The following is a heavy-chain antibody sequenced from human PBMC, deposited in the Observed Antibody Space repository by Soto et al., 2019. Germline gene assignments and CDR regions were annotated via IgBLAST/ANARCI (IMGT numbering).Heavy chain of an antibody. CDR2: IIPIFGTA. CDR3: ARXPSGYDYYYYGMDV. Sequence: SVKVSCKASGGTFSSYAISWVRQAPGQGLEWMGGIIPIFGTANYAQKFQGRVTITADESTSTAYMELSSLRSEDTAVYYCARXPSGYDYYYYGMDVWGKGTTVTVSS. V-gene: IGHV1-69*13. CDR1: GGTFSSYA. D-gene: IGHD5-12*01. J-gene: IGHJ6*04.